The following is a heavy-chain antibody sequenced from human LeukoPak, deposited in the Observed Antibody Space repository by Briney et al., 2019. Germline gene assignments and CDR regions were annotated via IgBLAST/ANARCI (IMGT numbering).Heavy chain of an antibody. Sequence: GGSLRLSCAASGFTFSSYGMHWVRQAPGKGLEWVAVISYDGSNKYYADSVKGRFTISRDNSNNTLYLQMNSLRAEDTAVYYCAKAWIAAGYYLIDYWGQGTLVTVSS. CDR1: GFTFSSYG. V-gene: IGHV3-30*18. J-gene: IGHJ4*02. CDR2: ISYDGSNK. D-gene: IGHD3-9*01. CDR3: AKAWIAAGYYLIDY.